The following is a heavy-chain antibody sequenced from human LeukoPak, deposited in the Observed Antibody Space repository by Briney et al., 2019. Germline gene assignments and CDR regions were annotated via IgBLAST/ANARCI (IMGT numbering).Heavy chain of an antibody. CDR3: ARGMYALQLERRGWFDP. D-gene: IGHD1-1*01. CDR1: GGSVSSGSYY. CDR2: MHTSGTT. J-gene: IGHJ5*02. Sequence: PSETLSLTCTVSGGSVSSGSYYWSWIRQPAGKGLEWIGRMHTSGTTNYNPSLKSRVTISVDTSKNQFSLKVSSVTPEDTAVYYCARGMYALQLERRGWFDPWGQGTLVTVSS. V-gene: IGHV4-61*02.